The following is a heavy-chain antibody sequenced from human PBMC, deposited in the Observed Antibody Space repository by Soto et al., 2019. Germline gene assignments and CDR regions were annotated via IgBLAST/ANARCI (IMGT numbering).Heavy chain of an antibody. D-gene: IGHD2-2*02. CDR3: ARDCSSTNCYIPDY. CDR2: ISHTGST. Sequence: SETLSLTCTVSGFSISSGYYLVWIRQPPGKGLEWIGSISHTGSTYYNPSLKSRVTISVDTSKNQFSLRLRSVTAADTAVYYCARDCSSTNCYIPDYWGQGALVTVSS. J-gene: IGHJ4*02. CDR1: GFSISSGYY. V-gene: IGHV4-38-2*02.